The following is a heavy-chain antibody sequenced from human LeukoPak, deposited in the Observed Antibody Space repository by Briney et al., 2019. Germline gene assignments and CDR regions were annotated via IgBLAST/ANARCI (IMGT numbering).Heavy chain of an antibody. CDR1: GFTFSSYG. Sequence: GGSLRLSCAASGFTFSSYGMRWVRQAPGKGLEWVAVIWSDGSNKYYADSVKGRFTISRDNSKNTLYLQMNSLRAEDTAVYYCAREGAAGTADFEYWGQGTLVTVSS. D-gene: IGHD6-13*01. J-gene: IGHJ4*02. CDR3: AREGAAGTADFEY. V-gene: IGHV3-33*01. CDR2: IWSDGSNK.